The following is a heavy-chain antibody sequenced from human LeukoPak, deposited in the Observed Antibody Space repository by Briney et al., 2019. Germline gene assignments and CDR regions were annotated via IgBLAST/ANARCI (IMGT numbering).Heavy chain of an antibody. J-gene: IGHJ4*02. CDR3: ARSSSNWFSPDY. CDR1: VDRSTSYW. D-gene: IGHD6-13*01. V-gene: IGHV5-51*01. CDR2: IYTGDSDT. Sequence: GESLKISCMGSVDRSTSYWIGGVRHLPGKDLERMGKIYTGDSDTRYSPSFQGQVTISADKSVTTAYLQWSSLKASDTAMYYCARSSSNWFSPDYWGQGTLVTVSS.